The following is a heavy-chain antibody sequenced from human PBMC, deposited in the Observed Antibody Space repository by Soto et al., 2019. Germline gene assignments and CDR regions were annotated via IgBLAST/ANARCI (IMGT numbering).Heavy chain of an antibody. V-gene: IGHV1-18*01. J-gene: IGHJ3*02. CDR2: ISAYNGNT. Sequence: QVQLVQSGAEVKKPGASVKVSCKASGYTFTSYGISWVRQAPGQGLEWMGWISAYNGNTNDAQKLQGRVTMTTDTTTSTAYMELRSLRSDDTAVYYCARDRGEYSGYGDAAFDIWGQGTMVTVSS. CDR3: ARDRGEYSGYGDAAFDI. CDR1: GYTFTSYG. D-gene: IGHD5-12*01.